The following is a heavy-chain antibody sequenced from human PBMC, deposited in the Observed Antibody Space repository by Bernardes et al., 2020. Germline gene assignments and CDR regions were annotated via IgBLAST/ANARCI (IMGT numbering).Heavy chain of an antibody. CDR2: ISASGTNT. CDR3: AKDQLSGSRGNPIDY. CDR1: GFTFSSYA. Sequence: GGSLRLSCAASGFTFSSYAMSWVRQAPGKGLEWVSFISASGTNTYYADSVKGRFTISRDKSKNTLYLQMNSLRTEDTALYYCAKDQLSGSRGNPIDYWGQGTLVTVSS. J-gene: IGHJ4*02. V-gene: IGHV3-23*01. D-gene: IGHD2-15*01.